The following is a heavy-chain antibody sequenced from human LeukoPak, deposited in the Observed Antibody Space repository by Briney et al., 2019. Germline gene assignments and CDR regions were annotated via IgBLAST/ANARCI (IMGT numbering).Heavy chain of an antibody. CDR1: GGSISSSSYY. CDR2: IYYSGST. V-gene: IGHV4-39*01. Sequence: PSETLSLTCTVSGGSISSSSYYWGWIRQPPGKGLEWIGSIYYSGSTYYNPSLKRRVTISVDTSKNQFSLKLSSVTAADTAVYYCARHLAIFGVVINNWFDPWGQGTLVTVSS. J-gene: IGHJ5*02. CDR3: ARHLAIFGVVINNWFDP. D-gene: IGHD3-3*01.